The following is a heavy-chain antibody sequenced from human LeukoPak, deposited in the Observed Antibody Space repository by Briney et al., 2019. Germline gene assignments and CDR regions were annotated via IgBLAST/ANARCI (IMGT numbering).Heavy chain of an antibody. CDR2: INPNSGGT. J-gene: IGHJ4*02. CDR1: GYTFTGYY. Sequence: ASVKVSCKASGYTFTGYYVHWVRQAPGQGLEWMGQINPNSGGTNYAQKFQGRVTMTRDTSISTAYMELSRLRSDDTAVYYCAREGGMYGDYPYDYWGQGTLVTVSS. CDR3: AREGGMYGDYPYDY. V-gene: IGHV1-2*06. D-gene: IGHD4-17*01.